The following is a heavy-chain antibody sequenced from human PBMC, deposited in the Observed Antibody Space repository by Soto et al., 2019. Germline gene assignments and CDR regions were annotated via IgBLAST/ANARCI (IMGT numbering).Heavy chain of an antibody. CDR3: ARFIGGYCSSNSCLPLGCLDP. CDR1: GGSISSYY. J-gene: IGHJ5*02. D-gene: IGHD2-2*01. V-gene: IGHV4-59*01. CDR2: IYYSGST. Sequence: PSETLSLTCTVSGGSISSYYWSWIRQPPGKGLEWIGYIYYSGSTNYNPSLKSRVTISVDTSKNQFSLKLSSVTAADTAVYYCARFIGGYCSSNSCLPLGCLDPCGQGTMVTV.